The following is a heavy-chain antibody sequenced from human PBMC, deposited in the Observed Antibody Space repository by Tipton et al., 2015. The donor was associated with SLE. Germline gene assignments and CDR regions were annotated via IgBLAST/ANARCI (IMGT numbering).Heavy chain of an antibody. Sequence: GLVKPSGTLSLTCAVYGGSFSDYYWIWNRQAPGKGLEWNGEINHNGDINYNPSLRSRVTMSVDTVRNQFSLKLYCVTVADTAMYYCASLMTTVTFDAFGVWGQGTMLTVSS. J-gene: IGHJ3*01. D-gene: IGHD4-17*01. V-gene: IGHV4-34*01. CDR3: ASLMTTVTFDAFGV. CDR2: INHNGDI. CDR1: GGSFSDYY.